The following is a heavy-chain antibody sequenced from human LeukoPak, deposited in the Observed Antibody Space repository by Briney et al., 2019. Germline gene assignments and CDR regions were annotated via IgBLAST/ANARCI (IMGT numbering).Heavy chain of an antibody. V-gene: IGHV3-33*01. CDR2: IWYDGSNK. CDR3: ARDPLAGTGWFNY. J-gene: IGHJ4*02. CDR1: GFTFSSYG. D-gene: IGHD6-19*01. Sequence: GGSLRLSCAASGFTFSSYGMHWVRQAPGKGLEWVAVIWYDGSNKYYADSVKGRFTISRDNSKNTLYLQMNSLRAEDSALYYCARDPLAGTGWFNYWGQGTLVTVSS.